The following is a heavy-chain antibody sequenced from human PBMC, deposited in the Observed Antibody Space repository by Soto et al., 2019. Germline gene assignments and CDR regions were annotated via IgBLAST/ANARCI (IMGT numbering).Heavy chain of an antibody. J-gene: IGHJ4*02. CDR3: ASGPTVHYFDY. D-gene: IGHD4-17*01. CDR2: IYDSGST. CDR1: GGFFTTYY. V-gene: IGHV4-59*08. Sequence: QVQLQESGPGLVKPSETLSLTCTVSGGFFTTYYWRWIRQPPGKGLEWIGCIYDSGSTNYNPSLKSRVTISVDTSKSQCSPKLSSVTAADTAVYYCASGPTVHYFDYWGQGTLVTVSS.